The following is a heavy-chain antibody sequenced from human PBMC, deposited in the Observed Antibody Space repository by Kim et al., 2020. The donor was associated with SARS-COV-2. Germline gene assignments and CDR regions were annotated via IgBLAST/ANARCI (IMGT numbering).Heavy chain of an antibody. D-gene: IGHD2-15*01. Sequence: PVLKSRVTISVDTSKNQFSLKLSSVTAADTAVYYCARDPSPRISDYYFDYWGQGTLVTVSS. CDR3: ARDPSPRISDYYFDY. V-gene: IGHV4-59*12. J-gene: IGHJ4*02.